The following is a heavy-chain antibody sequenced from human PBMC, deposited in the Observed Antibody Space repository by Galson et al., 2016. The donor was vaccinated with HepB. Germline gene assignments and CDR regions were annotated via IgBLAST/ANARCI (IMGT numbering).Heavy chain of an antibody. D-gene: IGHD2-15*01. V-gene: IGHV4-39*07. CDR2: ISDSGNT. CDR1: GGSISSSNYY. Sequence: ETLSLTCTVSGGSISSSNYYWAWIRQPPGKGLEWIGSISDSGNTYYNPSLKSRVTISVDTSKNQFSLKLTSVTAADTAVYYCARDVRGLGYWGQGTLVTVSA. CDR3: ARDVRGLGY. J-gene: IGHJ4*02.